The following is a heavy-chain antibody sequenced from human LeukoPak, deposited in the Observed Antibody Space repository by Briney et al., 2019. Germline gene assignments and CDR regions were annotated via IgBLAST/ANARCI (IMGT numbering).Heavy chain of an antibody. CDR3: ARTNSGSDGYFDY. CDR1: GFTFSGYT. CDR2: ILYDGSNK. J-gene: IGHJ4*02. Sequence: GGSLRLSCAASGFTFSGYTMHWVRQAPGKGLEWVALILYDGSNKYYADYVKGRFTISRDNYNNTLFLQMNSLRAEDTAVYYCARTNSGSDGYFDYWGQGTLVTVSS. V-gene: IGHV3-30-3*01. D-gene: IGHD1-26*01.